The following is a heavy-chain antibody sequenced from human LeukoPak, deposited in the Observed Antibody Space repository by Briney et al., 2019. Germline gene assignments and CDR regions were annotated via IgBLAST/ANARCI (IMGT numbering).Heavy chain of an antibody. J-gene: IGHJ4*02. V-gene: IGHV3-43*02. CDR2: TSGDGITT. CDR1: GFTFHNYA. CDR3: ASDHVYGGADY. Sequence: VRSLRPSCAASGFTFHNYAIHWVRQAPGKGLEWVSLTSGDGITTYFADSVKGRFTISRDNSKTSLFLQMNSLRSEDTALYYCASDHVYGGADYWGQGTLVTVSS. D-gene: IGHD5/OR15-5a*01.